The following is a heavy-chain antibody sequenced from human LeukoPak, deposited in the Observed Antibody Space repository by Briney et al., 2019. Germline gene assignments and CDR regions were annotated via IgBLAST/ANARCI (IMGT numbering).Heavy chain of an antibody. Sequence: GGSLRLSCAASGFTFSNYWMHWVRHAPRKGLVWVSRINSDRSSTSYADSVKGRFTISRDNAKNTLYLQMNSLRADDTAVYYCARSDNFDYWGQGTLVTVSS. CDR1: GFTFSNYW. CDR3: ARSDNFDY. J-gene: IGHJ4*02. V-gene: IGHV3-74*01. CDR2: INSDRSST. D-gene: IGHD5-24*01.